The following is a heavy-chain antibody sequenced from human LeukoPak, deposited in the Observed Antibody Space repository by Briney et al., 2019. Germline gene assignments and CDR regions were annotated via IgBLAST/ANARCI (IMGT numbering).Heavy chain of an antibody. CDR2: INEDGSVK. V-gene: IGHV3-7*01. Sequence: PGGSLRLSCAVSGGTFSAYWMAWVRQSPGKGLEWVAEINEDGSVKYYVDSMKGRFTISRDNAKNSLYLQMNSLRVEDTAVFYCGRFHLGYSDLDYWGQGTLVTVSS. J-gene: IGHJ4*02. CDR3: GRFHLGYSDLDY. D-gene: IGHD2-15*01. CDR1: GGTFSAYW.